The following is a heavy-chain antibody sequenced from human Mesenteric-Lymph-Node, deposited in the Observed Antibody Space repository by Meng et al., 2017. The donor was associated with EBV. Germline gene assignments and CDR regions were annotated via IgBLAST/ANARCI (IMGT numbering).Heavy chain of an antibody. CDR3: VRSRGWTQVEWFNP. V-gene: IGHV4-39*01. J-gene: IGHJ5*02. CDR2: IYYSGIT. CDR1: GGSISTTNYY. Sequence: QLRQWGAGLVKPSETLSLTCTVSGGSISTTNYYWSWVRQPPGKGLEWLGGIYYSGITYYNPSLTSRVDLSVDTSKNRFSLKLFSLTTEDTAVYFCVRSRGWTQVEWFNPWGPGILVTVSS. D-gene: IGHD3/OR15-3a*01.